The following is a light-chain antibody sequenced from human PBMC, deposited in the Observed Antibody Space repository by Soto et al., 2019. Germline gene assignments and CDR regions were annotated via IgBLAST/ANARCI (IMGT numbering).Light chain of an antibody. CDR2: SDT. V-gene: IGLV3-21*04. Sequence: SYELTKPPSLSVAPGKTARISCGGNHIGSKGVHWYHQKPGQAPVLVIYSDTDLPPVIPERFSGSNSANLATLTISRVEAGDEADYYCQVWDSGSAHVVFGGGTKLTVL. J-gene: IGLJ2*01. CDR1: HIGSKG. CDR3: QVWDSGSAHVV.